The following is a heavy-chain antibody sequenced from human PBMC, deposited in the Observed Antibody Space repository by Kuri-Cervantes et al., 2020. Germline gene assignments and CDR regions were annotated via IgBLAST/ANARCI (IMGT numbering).Heavy chain of an antibody. D-gene: IGHD3-10*01. V-gene: IGHV3-21*04. CDR2: IGSSSYI. CDR1: GFTFSSYS. CDR3: AKDRAYYGSGSYYPYYFDY. J-gene: IGHJ4*02. Sequence: GGSLRLSCAASGFTFSSYSMNWVRQAPGKGLEWVSSIGSSSYIYYADSVKGRFTISRDNAKNSLYLQMNSLRAEDTAVYYCAKDRAYYGSGSYYPYYFDYWGQGTLVTVSS.